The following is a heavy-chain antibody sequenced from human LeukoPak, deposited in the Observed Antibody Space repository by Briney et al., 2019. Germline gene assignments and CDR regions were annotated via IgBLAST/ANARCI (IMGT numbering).Heavy chain of an antibody. CDR2: ISSSRNYI. CDR3: AELGITMIGGV. CDR1: GITFSSYT. V-gene: IGHV3-21*01. D-gene: IGHD3-10*02. Sequence: GGSLRLSCAASGITFSSYTMNWVRQAPGKGLEWVSSISSSRNYIYYADSVKGRFTISRDNAKNSLYLQMNSLRAEDTAVYYCAELGITMIGGVWGKGTTVTISS. J-gene: IGHJ6*04.